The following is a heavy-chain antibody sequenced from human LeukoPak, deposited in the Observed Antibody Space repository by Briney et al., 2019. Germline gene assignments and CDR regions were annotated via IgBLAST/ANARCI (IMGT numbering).Heavy chain of an antibody. CDR2: ISYDGSNK. Sequence: GGSLRLSCAASGFTFSSYGMHWVRQAPGKGLEWVAVISYDGSNKYYADSVKGRFTISRDNSKNTLYLQMNSLRAEDTAVYYCAKAFIAVAGGTDYWGQGTLVTVSS. J-gene: IGHJ4*02. CDR3: AKAFIAVAGGTDY. CDR1: GFTFSSYG. D-gene: IGHD6-19*01. V-gene: IGHV3-30*18.